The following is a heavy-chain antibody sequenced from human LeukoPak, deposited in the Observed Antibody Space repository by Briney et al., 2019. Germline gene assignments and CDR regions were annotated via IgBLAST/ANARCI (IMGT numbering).Heavy chain of an antibody. J-gene: IGHJ4*02. CDR3: AKGTLWSGYYYFDY. Sequence: GGSLRLSCAASGFTFSSYAMSWVRQAPGKGLEWVSGIVGSGGSTYSADSVEGRFTISRDNSKNTLYLQMNSLRAEDTAVYYCAKGTLWSGYYYFDYWGQGTLVTVSS. D-gene: IGHD3-3*01. CDR2: IVGSGGST. CDR1: GFTFSSYA. V-gene: IGHV3-23*01.